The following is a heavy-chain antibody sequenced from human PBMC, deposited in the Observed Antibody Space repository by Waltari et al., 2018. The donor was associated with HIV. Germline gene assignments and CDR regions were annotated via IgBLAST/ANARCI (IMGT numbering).Heavy chain of an antibody. J-gene: IGHJ1*01. CDR1: GFTFSNFA. V-gene: IGHV3-33*01. CDR3: ARGYSSSRWIPLYH. CDR2: FWSDGVEI. Sequence: QVQLVESGGGVVQPGTSLTLPCAVSGFTFSNFAIHWVRQSPAKGLEWLAVFWSDGVEISYADSVKGRFTISKDSSQKTLYLHLTSLRAEDTALYYCARGYSSSRWIPLYHWGRGTLVTVSS. D-gene: IGHD6-6*01.